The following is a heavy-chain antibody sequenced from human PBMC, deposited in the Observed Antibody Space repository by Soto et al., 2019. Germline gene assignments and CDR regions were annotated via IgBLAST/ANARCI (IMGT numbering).Heavy chain of an antibody. CDR3: ARDGTTVTTGYFDY. D-gene: IGHD4-17*01. Sequence: GGSLRLSCAASGFTFSSYGMHWVRQAPGKGLEWVAVISYDGSNKYYADSVKGRFTISRDNSKNTLYLQMNSLRAEDTAVYYCARDGTTVTTGYFDYWGQGTLVTVSS. J-gene: IGHJ4*02. CDR2: ISYDGSNK. CDR1: GFTFSSYG. V-gene: IGHV3-30*03.